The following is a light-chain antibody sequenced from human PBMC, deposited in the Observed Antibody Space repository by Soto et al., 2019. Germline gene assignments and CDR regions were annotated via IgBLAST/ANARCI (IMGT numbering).Light chain of an antibody. CDR3: QSYDSSPTPCN. CDR1: SSNIGAGSD. CDR2: GSY. Sequence: SVLTQPPSVSGAPRQRATISCSGSSSNIGAGSDVHRYHQVPGPAPKLRVYGSYHRPSRVPDRFSGYKSGTSASLAITGLLAEDEADFYLQSYDSSPTPCNFG. J-gene: IGLJ1*01. V-gene: IGLV1-40*01.